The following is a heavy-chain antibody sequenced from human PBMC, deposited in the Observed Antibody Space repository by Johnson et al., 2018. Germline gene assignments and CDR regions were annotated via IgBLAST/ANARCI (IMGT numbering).Heavy chain of an antibody. CDR3: ATTVTTPNYYSVMDV. CDR2: TRNKANSYTT. V-gene: IGHV3-72*01. D-gene: IGHD4-17*01. Sequence: VQLVQSGGGLVQPGGSLRLSCAASGFTFSDHYMDWVRQAPGNGLEWVGRTRNKANSYTTEYAASVKGRCTISRDDTKNSLYLQMNSLGAEDTAWYYCATTVTTPNYYSVMDVWGQGTTVTVSS. J-gene: IGHJ6*02. CDR1: GFTFSDHY.